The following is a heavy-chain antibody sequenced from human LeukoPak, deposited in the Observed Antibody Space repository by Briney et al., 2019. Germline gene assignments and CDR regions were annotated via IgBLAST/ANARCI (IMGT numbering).Heavy chain of an antibody. J-gene: IGHJ6*02. D-gene: IGHD3-10*01. CDR3: ARESTPDYYGSGSYYTVYYYGMDV. V-gene: IGHV1-18*01. CDR1: GYTFTSYG. Sequence: ASVKVSCKASGYTFTSYGISWLRQAPGQGLEWMGWISAYNGNTNYAQKLQGRVTMTTDTSTSTAHMELRSLRSDGTAVYYCARESTPDYYGSGSYYTVYYYGMDVWGQGTPVTVSS. CDR2: ISAYNGNT.